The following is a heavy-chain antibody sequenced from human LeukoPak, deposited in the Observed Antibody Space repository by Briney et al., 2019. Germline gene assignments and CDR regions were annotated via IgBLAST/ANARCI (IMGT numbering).Heavy chain of an antibody. CDR2: INPNSGGT. J-gene: IGHJ4*02. CDR3: ARDVGYYYDSSGFDY. CDR1: GYTFTSYD. D-gene: IGHD3-22*01. Sequence: ASVKVSCKASGYTFTSYDINWVRQATGQGLEWMGWINPNSGGTNYAQKFQGWVTMTRDTSISTAYMELSRLRSDDTAVYYCARDVGYYYDSSGFDYWGQGTLVTVSS. V-gene: IGHV1-2*04.